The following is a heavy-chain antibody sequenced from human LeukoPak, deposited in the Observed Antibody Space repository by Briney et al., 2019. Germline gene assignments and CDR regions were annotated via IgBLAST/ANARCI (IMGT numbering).Heavy chain of an antibody. Sequence: PGGSRRLSCAASGLTFSAYGMHWVRKAPGKGLEWVAVISYDGNNKYYADSVKGRFTISRDNSKNTLYLQMNSLRAEDTAVYYCASYYYDSSGYFDYWGQGTLVTVSS. J-gene: IGHJ4*02. D-gene: IGHD3-22*01. CDR2: ISYDGNNK. CDR1: GLTFSAYG. V-gene: IGHV3-30*03. CDR3: ASYYYDSSGYFDY.